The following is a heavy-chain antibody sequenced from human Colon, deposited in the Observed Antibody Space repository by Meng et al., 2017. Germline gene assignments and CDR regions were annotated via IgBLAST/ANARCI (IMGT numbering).Heavy chain of an antibody. CDR1: GGTFSSYA. CDR2: IIPIFGTA. J-gene: IGHJ4*02. D-gene: IGHD5-12*01. CDR3: ARENSGYDSGGYYFDY. V-gene: IGHV1-69*13. Sequence: SVKVSCKASGGTFSSYAISWVRQAPGQGLEWMGGIIPIFGTANYAQKFQGRVTITADESTSTAYMELSSLRSVDTAVYYCARENSGYDSGGYYFDYWGQGTLVTVSS.